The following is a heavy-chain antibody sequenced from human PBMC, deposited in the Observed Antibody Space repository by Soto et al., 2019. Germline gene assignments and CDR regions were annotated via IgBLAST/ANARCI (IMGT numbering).Heavy chain of an antibody. V-gene: IGHV3-21*01. CDR3: AREGALKPFSS. CDR1: GFTFSNYN. Sequence: GGSLRLSCVASGFTFSNYNMNWVRQAPGKGLEWVSHISGSSIYIHYADSVRGRFTISRDNAKNSVYLQMDSLRVEDTAVYYCAREGALKPFSSWGQGALVTV. CDR2: ISGSSIYI. J-gene: IGHJ5*02.